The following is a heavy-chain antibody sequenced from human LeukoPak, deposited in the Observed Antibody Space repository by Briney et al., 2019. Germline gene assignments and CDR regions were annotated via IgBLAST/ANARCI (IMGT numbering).Heavy chain of an antibody. J-gene: IGHJ4*02. CDR1: GFTFSSYS. CDR2: ISSSSSTI. D-gene: IGHD4-17*01. Sequence: GGSLRLSCAASGFTFSSYSMNWVRQAPGKGLEWLSYISSSSSTIYYADSVKGRFTISRDNAKNSLYLQMNSLRAEDAAVYYCAPVTTPFHPLDYWGQGTLVTVSS. CDR3: APVTTPFHPLDY. V-gene: IGHV3-48*01.